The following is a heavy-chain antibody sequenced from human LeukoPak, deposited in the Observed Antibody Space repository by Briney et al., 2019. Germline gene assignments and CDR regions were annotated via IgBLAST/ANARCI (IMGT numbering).Heavy chain of an antibody. Sequence: GASVKVSCKASGYTFTSYGISWVRQAPGQGLEWMGWISAYNGNTNYAQKLQGRVTMTTDTSTSTAYMELRSLRSDDTAVYYCARGSLGLRLGELSLSPYYFDYWGQGTLVTVSS. CDR3: ARGSLGLRLGELSLSPYYFDY. CDR2: ISAYNGNT. CDR1: GYTFTSYG. V-gene: IGHV1-18*01. D-gene: IGHD3-16*02. J-gene: IGHJ4*02.